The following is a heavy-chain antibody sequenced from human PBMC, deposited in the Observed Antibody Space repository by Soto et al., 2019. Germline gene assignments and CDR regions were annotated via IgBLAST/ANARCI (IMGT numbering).Heavy chain of an antibody. CDR2: ISSSSSYI. Sequence: EVQLVESGGGLVKPGGSLRLSCAASGFTFSSYSMNWVRQAPGKGLEWVSSISSSSSYIYYADSVKGRFTISRDNAKNSLYLQMNSLRAADTAVYYCARDGDCTNGVCPLFRIWGQGTMVTVSS. CDR1: GFTFSSYS. CDR3: ARDGDCTNGVCPLFRI. D-gene: IGHD2-8*01. V-gene: IGHV3-21*01. J-gene: IGHJ3*02.